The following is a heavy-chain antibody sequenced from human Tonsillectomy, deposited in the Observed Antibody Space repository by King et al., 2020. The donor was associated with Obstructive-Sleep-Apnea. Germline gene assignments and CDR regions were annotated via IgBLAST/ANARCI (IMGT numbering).Heavy chain of an antibody. J-gene: IGHJ6*02. Sequence: QLQESGPGLVKPSETLSLTCTVSGGSIGSYFWSWIRQPPGKGLEWIGYIFYTGSTNSNPSLKSRVTISVDTSKKQFSLKLSSVTAADTAVYYCASAGRGYGMDVWGQGPTVTVSS. CDR2: IFYTGST. CDR1: GGSIGSYF. CDR3: ASAGRGYGMDV. V-gene: IGHV4-59*01. D-gene: IGHD1-26*01.